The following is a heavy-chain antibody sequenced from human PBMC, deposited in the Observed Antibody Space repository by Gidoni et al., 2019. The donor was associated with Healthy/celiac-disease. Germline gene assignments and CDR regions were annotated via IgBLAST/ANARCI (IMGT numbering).Heavy chain of an antibody. D-gene: IGHD6-19*01. CDR1: GFTFSSSD. CDR3: ARDGPYTGAVAGTSPGYYYYGMDV. V-gene: IGHV3-13*01. CDR2: IGTAGDT. Sequence: EVQLVESGGGLVQPGGSLRLSCAASGFTFSSSDMHWVRQATGKGLEWVSAIGTAGDTYYPGSVKGRFTISRENAKNSLYLQMNSLRAGDTAVYYCARDGPYTGAVAGTSPGYYYYGMDVWGQGTTVTVSS. J-gene: IGHJ6*02.